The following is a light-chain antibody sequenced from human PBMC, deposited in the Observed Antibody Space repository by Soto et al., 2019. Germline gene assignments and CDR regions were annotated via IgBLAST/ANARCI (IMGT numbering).Light chain of an antibody. Sequence: DIQLTQSPSSLSPSVGDRITLSCRASRSISRNLNWYQQMPGKAPSLLIYAARDLQSGVPGRFSGSGSGTEFNLTISSLQPEDLATYYCQQSHSTPYTFGQGTKLDI. CDR3: QQSHSTPYT. CDR1: RSISRN. V-gene: IGKV1-39*01. J-gene: IGKJ2*01. CDR2: AAR.